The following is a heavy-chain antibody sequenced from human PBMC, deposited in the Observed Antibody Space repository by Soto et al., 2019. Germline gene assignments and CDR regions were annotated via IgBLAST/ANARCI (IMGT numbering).Heavy chain of an antibody. V-gene: IGHV1-3*05. Sequence: QVQLVQSGAEEKKPGASVKVSCKASGYTFTSYAMHWVRQAPGQRLEWMGWINAGNGNTKYSQKFQGRVTITRDTSASTAYMELSSLRSEDTAVYYCARSIVVVTALDYWGQGNPGHRLL. D-gene: IGHD2-21*02. CDR1: GYTFTSYA. J-gene: IGHJ4*01. CDR2: INAGNGNT. CDR3: ARSIVVVTALDY.